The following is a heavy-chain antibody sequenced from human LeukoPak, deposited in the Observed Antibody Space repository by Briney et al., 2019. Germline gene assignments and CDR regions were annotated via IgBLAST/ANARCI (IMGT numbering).Heavy chain of an antibody. CDR3: AGRSNYFYAMDV. Sequence: SETLSLTCTVSGGSISSYYWSWIRQPPGKGLEWIGYIYYSGSTNYNPSLKSRVTISVDTSKNQFSLNLTSVTAADTAVYYCAGRSNYFYAMDVWGQGTTVTVSS. CDR2: IYYSGST. CDR1: GGSISSYY. J-gene: IGHJ6*02. V-gene: IGHV4-59*01.